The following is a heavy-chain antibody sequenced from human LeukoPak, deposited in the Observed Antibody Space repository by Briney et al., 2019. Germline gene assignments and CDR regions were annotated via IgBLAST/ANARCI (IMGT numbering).Heavy chain of an antibody. D-gene: IGHD2-15*01. CDR1: GFTVSSNY. CDR3: ARELGDTLDY. V-gene: IGHV3-66*01. CDR2: IYSGGST. Sequence: GGSLRLSCAASGFTVSSNYMSWVRQAPGKGLEWVSVIYSGGSTYYADSVKGRFTISRDNSKNTLYLQMTSMRAEDTAVYYCARELGDTLDYWGQGTLVTVSS. J-gene: IGHJ4*02.